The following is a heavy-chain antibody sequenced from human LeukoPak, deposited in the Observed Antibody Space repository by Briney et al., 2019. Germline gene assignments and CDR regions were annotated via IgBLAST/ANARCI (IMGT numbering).Heavy chain of an antibody. D-gene: IGHD3-16*02. CDR1: GYTFTSYG. CDR2: ISAYNGNT. J-gene: IGHJ3*02. Sequence: ASVKVSCKASGYTFTSYGISWVRQAPGQGLEWMGWISAYNGNTNYAQKLQGRVTMTTDTSTSTAYMELRSLRSDDTAVYYCAGSTYDYVWGSYRSQAFDIWGQGTMVTVSS. CDR3: AGSTYDYVWGSYRSQAFDI. V-gene: IGHV1-18*01.